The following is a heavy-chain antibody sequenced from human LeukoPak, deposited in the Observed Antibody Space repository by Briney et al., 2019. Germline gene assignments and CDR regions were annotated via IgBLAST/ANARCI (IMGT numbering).Heavy chain of an antibody. CDR3: AKVDFPDAFDI. CDR2: ISSSSSYI. Sequence: GGSLRLSSAASGFTFSSYSMNWVRQAPGKGLEWVSSISSSSSYIHYADSVKGRFTISRDNAKNSLYLQMNSLRAENTAVYYCAKVDFPDAFDIWGQGTMVIVSS. D-gene: IGHD3-3*01. J-gene: IGHJ3*02. CDR1: GFTFSSYS. V-gene: IGHV3-21*01.